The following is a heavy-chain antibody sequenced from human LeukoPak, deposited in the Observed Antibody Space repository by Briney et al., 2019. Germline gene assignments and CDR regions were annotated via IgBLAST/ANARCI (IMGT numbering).Heavy chain of an antibody. Sequence: PSETLSLTCTVSGGSISSSSYYWGWIRQPPGKGLEWIGSIYYSGSTYYNPSLKSRVTISVDTSKNQFSLKLSSVTAADTAVYYCARCGYYDILTGYKGYCYYYMDVWGKGTTVTVSS. V-gene: IGHV4-39*07. CDR2: IYYSGST. D-gene: IGHD3-9*01. J-gene: IGHJ6*03. CDR1: GGSISSSSYY. CDR3: ARCGYYDILTGYKGYCYYYMDV.